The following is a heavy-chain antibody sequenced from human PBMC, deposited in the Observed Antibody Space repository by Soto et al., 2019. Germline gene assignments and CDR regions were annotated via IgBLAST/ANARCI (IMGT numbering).Heavy chain of an antibody. Sequence: PGGSLRLSCAAPGFTFSGSSMHWVRQASGKGLEWVGRIRGKTDTYATAYAAPVRGRFTISRDDSKNTAYLQMNSLKTEDTAVYFCTKRIGAYAMDVWGQGTTVTVSS. CDR2: IRGKTDTYAT. CDR3: TKRIGAYAMDV. D-gene: IGHD6-13*01. J-gene: IGHJ6*02. V-gene: IGHV3-73*01. CDR1: GFTFSGSS.